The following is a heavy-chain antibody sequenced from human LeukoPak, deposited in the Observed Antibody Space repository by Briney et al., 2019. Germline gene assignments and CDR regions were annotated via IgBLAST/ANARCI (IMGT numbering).Heavy chain of an antibody. Sequence: SETLSLTCIVSGGSISNYYCNWIRQSAGKGLEWIGRIYSSGNTNYNPSLKSRVTMSVDTSRKQFSLKLSSVTAADTAVYYCARHRGGAPPTFDYWGQGTLVTVSS. D-gene: IGHD1-26*01. V-gene: IGHV4-4*07. J-gene: IGHJ4*02. CDR2: IYSSGNT. CDR3: ARHRGGAPPTFDY. CDR1: GGSISNYY.